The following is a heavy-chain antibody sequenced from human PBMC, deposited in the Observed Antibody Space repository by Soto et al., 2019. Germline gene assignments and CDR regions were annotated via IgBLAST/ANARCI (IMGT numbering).Heavy chain of an antibody. CDR3: TRENIENSAGLYDAFAI. V-gene: IGHV1-2*02. CDR2: MNPKSGGA. Sequence: GASVKVSCKASGYTFTDYYTHWVRQAPGQGLEWMGWMNPKSGGAYFAQKFQGRVTLTRDTSIGTAYIEVNSLTSDDTAVYFCTRENIENSAGLYDAFAIWGQGTPVTVSS. CDR1: GYTFTDYY. J-gene: IGHJ3*02. D-gene: IGHD2-15*01.